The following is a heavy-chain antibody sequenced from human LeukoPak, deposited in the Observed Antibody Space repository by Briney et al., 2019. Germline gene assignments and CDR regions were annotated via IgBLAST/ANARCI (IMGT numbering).Heavy chain of an antibody. CDR1: GFTFGSYG. V-gene: IGHV3-30*02. Sequence: GGSLRLSCAASGFTFGSYGMPWVRQAPGKGLEWVAFIRYDGSNKYYADSVKGRFTISRDNSKNTLYLQMNSLRAEDTAVYYCATYSSLNRREFQYWGQGTLLTVSS. J-gene: IGHJ1*01. CDR3: ATYSSLNRREFQY. D-gene: IGHD3-22*01. CDR2: IRYDGSNK.